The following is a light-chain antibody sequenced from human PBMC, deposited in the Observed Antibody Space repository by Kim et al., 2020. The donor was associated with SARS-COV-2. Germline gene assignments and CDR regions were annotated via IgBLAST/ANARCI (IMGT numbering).Light chain of an antibody. Sequence: QSVLTQPPSTSGTPGQRVTISCSGSTSNIGNNYVSWYQHLPGTAPRLLIYRNDQWPSGVPDRFSGSKSGTSASLAISGLRAEDEADYYCATWDDSLGGSWVFGVGTKVTVL. CDR3: ATWDDSLGGSWV. CDR1: TSNIGNNY. V-gene: IGLV1-47*01. CDR2: RND. J-gene: IGLJ3*02.